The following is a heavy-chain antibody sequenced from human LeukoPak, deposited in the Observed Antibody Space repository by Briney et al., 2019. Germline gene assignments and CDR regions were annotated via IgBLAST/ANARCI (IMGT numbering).Heavy chain of an antibody. CDR3: AKSRFSCIGNNCYSPDY. D-gene: IGHD2-15*01. V-gene: IGHV3-30*18. J-gene: IGHJ4*02. CDR1: GLPFSSYA. CDR2: ISYDGSNE. Sequence: GRSLRLSCAASGLPFSSYAMHWVRQAPGKGLEWGALISYDGSNEHYADSVKGRFTISRDNSKNTLYLQVNSLRAGDTAVYYCAKSRFSCIGNNCYSPDYWGQGTLVTVSS.